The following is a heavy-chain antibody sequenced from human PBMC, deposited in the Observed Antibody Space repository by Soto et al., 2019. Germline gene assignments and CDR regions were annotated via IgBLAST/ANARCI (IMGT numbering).Heavy chain of an antibody. CDR2: ITSSGTTV. J-gene: IGHJ4*02. CDR3: ARGSSNWAYYFDF. CDR1: GFTVSIYS. Sequence: GGSQRLSCAASGFTVSIYSLNWVRQAPGKGLEWVSYITSSGTTVYYADSVRGRFTISRDNAKNSLYLQMNSLRDDDTAVYYCARGSSNWAYYFDFWGQGTLVTVSS. V-gene: IGHV3-48*02. D-gene: IGHD6-13*01.